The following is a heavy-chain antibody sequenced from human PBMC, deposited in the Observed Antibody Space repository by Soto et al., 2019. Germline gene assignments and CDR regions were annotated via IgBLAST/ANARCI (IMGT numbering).Heavy chain of an antibody. CDR2: IHGDGDYT. V-gene: IGHV3-23*01. D-gene: IGHD1-26*01. CDR1: GFTFSCCA. CDR3: VKNRGGGSYTNWSLAS. Sequence: EVQLLESGGGLVQPGGSLRLSCAASGFTFSCCAMSWVRQAPGKGLEWVSTIHGDGDYTHYTESVKGRFTISRDNSRKTLYLQMNSRRGDDTAVFYCVKNRGGGSYTNWSLASWGRGTLVTVSP. J-gene: IGHJ2*01.